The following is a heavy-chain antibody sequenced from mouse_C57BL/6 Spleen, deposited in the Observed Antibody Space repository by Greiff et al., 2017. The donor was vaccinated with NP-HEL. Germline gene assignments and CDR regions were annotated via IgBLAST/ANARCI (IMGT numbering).Heavy chain of an antibody. Sequence: QVQLQQSGPELVKPGASVKISCKASGYAFSSSWMNWVKQRPGKGLEWIGRIYPGDGDTNSNGKFKGKATLTADKSSSTAYMQLSSLTSEDSAVYFCARAYGNYEDAMDYWGQGTSVTVSA. CDR2: IYPGDGDT. D-gene: IGHD2-1*01. J-gene: IGHJ4*01. V-gene: IGHV1-82*01. CDR1: GYAFSSSW. CDR3: ARAYGNYEDAMDY.